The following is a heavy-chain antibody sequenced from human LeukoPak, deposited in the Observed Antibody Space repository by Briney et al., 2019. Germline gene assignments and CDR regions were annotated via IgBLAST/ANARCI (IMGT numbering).Heavy chain of an antibody. D-gene: IGHD2-15*01. Sequence: ASVKVSCKASGYTFTSYDINWVRQAPGQGLGWVGWMNPNSGNTGYAQKFQGRVTMTRNTSISTAYMELSSLRSEDTAVYYCARGHCSGGSCYPDYWGQGTLVTVSS. J-gene: IGHJ4*02. CDR3: ARGHCSGGSCYPDY. CDR2: MNPNSGNT. CDR1: GYTFTSYD. V-gene: IGHV1-8*01.